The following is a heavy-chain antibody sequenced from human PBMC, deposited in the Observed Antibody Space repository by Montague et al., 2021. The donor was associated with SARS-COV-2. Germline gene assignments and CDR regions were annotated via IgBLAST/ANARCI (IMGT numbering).Heavy chain of an antibody. CDR3: ARDSRIVGATGGMDV. V-gene: IGHV3-7*03. D-gene: IGHD1-26*01. CDR2: IKPGGGEK. CDR1: GFTFSSYW. J-gene: IGHJ6*03. Sequence: SLRLSCAASGFTFSSYWMSWVRQTPGKGLEWVANIKPGGGEKHYVDSVKGRFTISRDNAKNSLNLQMDSLRAEDTALYYCARDSRIVGATGGMDVWGKGTTVIVSS.